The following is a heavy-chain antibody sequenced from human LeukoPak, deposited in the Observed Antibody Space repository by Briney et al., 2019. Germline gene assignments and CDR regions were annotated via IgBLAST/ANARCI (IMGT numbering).Heavy chain of an antibody. Sequence: PSETLSLTCTVSGGSISSYYWSWIRQPPGKRLEWIGYIYYSGSTNYNPSLKSRVTISVDTSKNQFSLKLSSVTAADTAVYYCARAGHSGYDPSWFDPWGQGTLVTVSS. CDR3: ARAGHSGYDPSWFDP. CDR1: GGSISSYY. J-gene: IGHJ5*02. D-gene: IGHD5-12*01. V-gene: IGHV4-59*08. CDR2: IYYSGST.